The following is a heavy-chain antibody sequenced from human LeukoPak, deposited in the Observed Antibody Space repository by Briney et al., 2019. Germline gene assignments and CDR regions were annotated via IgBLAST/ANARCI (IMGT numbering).Heavy chain of an antibody. V-gene: IGHV3-23*01. D-gene: IGHD3-22*01. CDR2: ISGSGGST. CDR3: AKDAHYYDSSGYSDY. J-gene: IGHJ4*02. Sequence: GGSLRLSCAASGFSFGTYVMSWVRQAPGKGLEWVSAISGSGGSTYYADSVKGRFTISRDNSKNTLYLQMNSLRAKDTAVYYCAKDAHYYDSSGYSDYWGQGTLVTVSS. CDR1: GFSFGTYV.